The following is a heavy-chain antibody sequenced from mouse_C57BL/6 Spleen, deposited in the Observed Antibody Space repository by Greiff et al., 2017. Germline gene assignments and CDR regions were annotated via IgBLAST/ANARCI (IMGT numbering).Heavy chain of an antibody. CDR3: SEDSAVYYCAVSNDSSMDY. J-gene: IGHJ4*01. Sequence: TNYWLQWVKQRTGQGLEWTGAIYPGNGDTSYNQKFKGKATLTSDKASSTAYMQLSSLTSEDSAVYYCAVSNDSSMDYWGQGTSVTVSS. V-gene: IGHV1-87*01. D-gene: IGHD2-12*01. CDR2: GQGLEWTG.